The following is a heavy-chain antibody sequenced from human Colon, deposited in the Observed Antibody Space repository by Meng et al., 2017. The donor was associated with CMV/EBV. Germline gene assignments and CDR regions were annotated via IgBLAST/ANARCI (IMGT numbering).Heavy chain of an antibody. CDR3: ARVLSCTTTCFYYFDY. D-gene: IGHD2-2*01. CDR1: GFTFSSYW. V-gene: IGHV3-7*01. Sequence: GESLKISCAASGFTFSSYWMSWVRQAPGKGLEWVANIKQDGSEKYYVDSVKGRFTISRDNAKNSLYLQMNSLRAEDTAMYYCARVLSCTTTCFYYFDYWSQGTLVTVSS. J-gene: IGHJ4*02. CDR2: IKQDGSEK.